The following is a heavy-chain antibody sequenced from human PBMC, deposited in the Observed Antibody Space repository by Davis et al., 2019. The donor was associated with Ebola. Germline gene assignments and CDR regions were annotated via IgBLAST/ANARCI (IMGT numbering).Heavy chain of an antibody. V-gene: IGHV4-34*01. CDR2: INHSGST. J-gene: IGHJ4*02. Sequence: MPGGSLRLSCAVYGGSFSGYYWSWIRQPPGKGLEWIGEINHSGSTNYNPSLKSRVTISVDTSKNQFSLKLSSVTAADTAVYYCASGIMITFGGVIVEDWGQGTLVTVSS. D-gene: IGHD3-16*02. CDR1: GGSFSGYY. CDR3: ASGIMITFGGVIVED.